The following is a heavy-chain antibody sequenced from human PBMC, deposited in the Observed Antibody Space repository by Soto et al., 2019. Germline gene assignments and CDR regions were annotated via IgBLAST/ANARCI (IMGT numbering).Heavy chain of an antibody. J-gene: IGHJ4*02. D-gene: IGHD2-15*01. CDR1: GYSFTSYW. CDR2: VHPGDSDT. V-gene: IGHV5-51*01. CDR3: ARAGVVVAGSVYLDH. Sequence: GESLKISCKGSGYSFTSYWIAWVRQMPGKGLEWMGIVHPGDSDTRYSPSIQGQVTISVDKSISTAYLQWSSLKASDTAMYYCARAGVVVAGSVYLDHCGQGTLVTVSS.